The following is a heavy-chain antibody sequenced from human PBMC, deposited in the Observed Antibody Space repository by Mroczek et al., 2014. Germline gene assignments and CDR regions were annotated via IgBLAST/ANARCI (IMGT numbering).Heavy chain of an antibody. V-gene: IGHV4-30-4*01. Sequence: QVQLQESGPGLVKPSQTLSLTCTVSGGSISSGDYYWSWIRQPPGKGLEWIGYIYYSGSTYYNPSLKSRVTISVDTSKNQFSLKLSSVTAADTAVYYCARDPSMLTIFGVVINSHAFDIWGQGTMVTVSS. CDR1: GGSISSGDYY. CDR3: ARDPSMLTIFGVVINSHAFDI. CDR2: IYYSGST. J-gene: IGHJ3*02. D-gene: IGHD3-3*01.